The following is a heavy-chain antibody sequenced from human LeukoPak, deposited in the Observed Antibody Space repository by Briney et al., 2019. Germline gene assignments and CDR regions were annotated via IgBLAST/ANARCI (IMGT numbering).Heavy chain of an antibody. Sequence: SETLSLTCTVSGGSLSSYDWSWVRQPPGKGLEWIGCVYYTGSTNYSPSLKSRVTISVDTSKNQFSLKLRSVTAADTAVYYCARISSSNWYNERGAFDVWGQGTMVTVSS. CDR2: VYYTGST. D-gene: IGHD6-13*01. J-gene: IGHJ3*01. CDR1: GGSLSSYD. CDR3: ARISSSNWYNERGAFDV. V-gene: IGHV4-59*01.